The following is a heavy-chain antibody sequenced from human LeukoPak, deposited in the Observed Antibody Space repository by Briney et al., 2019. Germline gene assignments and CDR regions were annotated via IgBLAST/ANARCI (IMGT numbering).Heavy chain of an antibody. D-gene: IGHD2-2*02. J-gene: IGHJ6*02. CDR1: GFTFSYYA. CDR2: ISGSGGST. V-gene: IGHV3-23*01. CDR3: AKDTRVPAAIWGLVVYYYGMDV. Sequence: HPGGSLRLSCAASGFTFSYYAMSWVRQAPGKGLEWVSVISGSGGSTYYADSVKGRFTISRDNSKNTLYLQMNSLRAEDTAVYYCAKDTRVPAAIWGLVVYYYGMDVWGQGTTVTVSS.